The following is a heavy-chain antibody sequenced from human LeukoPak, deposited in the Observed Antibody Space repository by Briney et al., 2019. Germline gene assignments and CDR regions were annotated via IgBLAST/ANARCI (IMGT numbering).Heavy chain of an antibody. D-gene: IGHD3-10*01. CDR2: IYHRGST. CDR1: GYSISSGYY. V-gene: IGHV4-38-2*01. Sequence: PSETLSLTCAVSGYSISSGYYWGWIRQPPGKGLEWIGSIYHRGSTYYNPSLKSRVTISVDTSKNQFSLKLSSVTAADTAVYYCARADYYGSGSYYGMDVWGKGTTVTVSS. CDR3: ARADYYGSGSYYGMDV. J-gene: IGHJ6*04.